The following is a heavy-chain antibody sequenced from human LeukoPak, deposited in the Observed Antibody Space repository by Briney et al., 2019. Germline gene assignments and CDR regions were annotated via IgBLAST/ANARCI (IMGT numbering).Heavy chain of an antibody. CDR1: GGSFSDYY. J-gene: IGHJ5*02. D-gene: IGHD2-21*02. V-gene: IGHV4-34*01. Sequence: SETLSLTCAVYGGSFSDYYWSWIRQPPGTGLEWIGEINHSGSTNYNPSLKSRVSISVDTSKNQFSLKLCSVTAADTAVYYCARETIVVVTNWFDPWGQGTLVTV. CDR2: INHSGST. CDR3: ARETIVVVTNWFDP.